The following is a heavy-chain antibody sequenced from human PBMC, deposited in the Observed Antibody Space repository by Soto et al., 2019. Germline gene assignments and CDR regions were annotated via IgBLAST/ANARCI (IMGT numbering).Heavy chain of an antibody. Sequence: EVQLLESGGGLVQPGGSLRVSCAVSGFNFRSHDMSWVRQAPGKGLEWVSGISGNAGATYYTDSVKGRFTISRDNSKKTRFLQMNSLRAEATDIYNCAKDWGTTGVWGWFGSWGRGTLGSVSS. V-gene: IGHV3-23*01. CDR1: GFNFRSHD. CDR3: AKDWGTTGVWGWFGS. CDR2: ISGNAGAT. D-gene: IGHD1-1*01. J-gene: IGHJ5*01.